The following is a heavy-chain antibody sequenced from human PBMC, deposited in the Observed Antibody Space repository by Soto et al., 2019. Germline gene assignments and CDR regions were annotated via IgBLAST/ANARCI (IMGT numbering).Heavy chain of an antibody. J-gene: IGHJ5*02. D-gene: IGHD2-21*02. CDR1: GFTFSSYA. CDR2: ISGSGGST. Sequence: PGGSLRLSCAASGFTFSSYAMSWVRQAPGKGLEWVSAISGSGGSTYYADSVKGRFTISRDNSKNTLYLQMNSLRAEDTAVYYCAKDGPFYGGNSGCNWFDPWGQGTLVTVSS. CDR3: AKDGPFYGGNSGCNWFDP. V-gene: IGHV3-23*01.